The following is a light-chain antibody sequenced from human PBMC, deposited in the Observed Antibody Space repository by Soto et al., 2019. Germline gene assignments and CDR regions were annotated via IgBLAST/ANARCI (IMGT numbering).Light chain of an antibody. V-gene: IGKV3-11*01. CDR2: AAS. Sequence: EIVLTQSPGTLSLSPGERATLSCRASQSVSNYLAWYQQKPGQAPRLLIYAASNRATGIPARFSGSGSGTDFTLTISRLEPEDFAVYYCQQYTDWPLTFGQGTKVDIK. CDR3: QQYTDWPLT. CDR1: QSVSNY. J-gene: IGKJ1*01.